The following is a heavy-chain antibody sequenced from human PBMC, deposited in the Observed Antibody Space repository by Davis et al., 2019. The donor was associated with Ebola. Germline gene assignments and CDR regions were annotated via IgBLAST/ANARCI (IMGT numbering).Heavy chain of an antibody. Sequence: GESLKISCKDSGNSFSSHWIGWVRQMPGKGLEWMGIIYTGDSDTRYSPSFRGQVTISADKSIKTAFLQWSSLKASDSAMYYCASLRRTITGMDDGFDIWGQGTTVTVSS. CDR2: IYTGDSDT. CDR1: GNSFSSHW. D-gene: IGHD2-8*02. J-gene: IGHJ3*02. V-gene: IGHV5-51*01. CDR3: ASLRRTITGMDDGFDI.